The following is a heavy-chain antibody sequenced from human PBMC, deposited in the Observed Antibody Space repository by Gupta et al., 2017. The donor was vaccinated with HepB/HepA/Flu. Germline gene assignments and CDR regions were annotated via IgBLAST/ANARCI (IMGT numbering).Heavy chain of an antibody. V-gene: IGHV1-2*02. D-gene: IGHD1-26*01. Sequence: QVQLLHPGAAVKQAGASVKVSCKASGYGLTGYCMRWVRQAPGQGREWMGWINPNSGDTNYAQKFQGRVTMTRDTSISTAYMELSRLRSDDTAGYYCAARVGADGFDPWGQGTLVTVSS. CDR2: INPNSGDT. J-gene: IGHJ5*02. CDR3: AARVGADGFDP. CDR1: GYGLTGYC.